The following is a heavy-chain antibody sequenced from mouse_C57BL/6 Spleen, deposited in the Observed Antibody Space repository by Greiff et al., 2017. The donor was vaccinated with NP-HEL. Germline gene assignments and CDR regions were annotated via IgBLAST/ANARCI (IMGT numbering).Heavy chain of an antibody. J-gene: IGHJ3*01. CDR1: GYTFTSYW. CDR2: IYPGNSDT. D-gene: IGHD2-3*01. Sequence: EVQLQQSGTVLARPGASVKMSCKTSGYTFTSYWMHWVNQRPGQGLEWIGAIYPGNSDTSYNQKFKGKAKLTAATSASTAYMELSSLTNEDSAVYYCTRYDGYYAWFAYWGQGTLVTVSA. CDR3: TRYDGYYAWFAY. V-gene: IGHV1-5*01.